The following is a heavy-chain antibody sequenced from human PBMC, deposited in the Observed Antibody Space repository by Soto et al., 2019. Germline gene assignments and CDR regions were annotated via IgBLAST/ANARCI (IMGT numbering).Heavy chain of an antibody. CDR2: ISGSGGST. CDR3: AKGDVFWSGYCVVY. CDR1: GFTFSIYA. V-gene: IGHV3-23*01. J-gene: IGHJ4*02. Sequence: GGSLRLSCAASGFTFSIYAMSWVRQAPGKGLEWVSAISGSGGSTYYADSVKGRFTISRDNSKNTLYLQMNSLRAEDTAVYYCAKGDVFWSGYCVVYWGQGTLVTVSS. D-gene: IGHD3-3*01.